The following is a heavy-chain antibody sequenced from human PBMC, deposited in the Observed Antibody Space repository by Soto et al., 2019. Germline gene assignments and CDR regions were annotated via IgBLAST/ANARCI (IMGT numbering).Heavy chain of an antibody. J-gene: IGHJ6*02. CDR2: IIPISGTA. CDR1: GGTFSSYA. V-gene: IGHV1-69*01. Sequence: QVQLVQSGAEVKKPGSSVKDSCKASGGTFSSYAISWVRQAPGQGLEWMGGIIPISGTANYAQKFQGRVTITADESTSTAFMELSSLRSEDTAVYYCARSQGSSTSLDIYYYYYYGMDVWGQGTTFTVSS. D-gene: IGHD2-2*01. CDR3: ARSQGSSTSLDIYYYYYYGMDV.